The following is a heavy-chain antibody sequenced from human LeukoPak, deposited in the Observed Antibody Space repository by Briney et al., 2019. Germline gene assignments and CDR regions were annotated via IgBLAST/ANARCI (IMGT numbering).Heavy chain of an antibody. CDR1: GFTFSSYW. Sequence: GVSLRLSCAASGFTFSSYWMHWVRQAPGKGLVWVSRINSDGSSTSYADSVKGRFTISRDNAKNTLYLQMNSLRAEDTAVYYCARDRPPYYYDSSGYSIAHWGQGTLVTVSS. V-gene: IGHV3-74*01. D-gene: IGHD3-22*01. J-gene: IGHJ4*02. CDR3: ARDRPPYYYDSSGYSIAH. CDR2: INSDGSST.